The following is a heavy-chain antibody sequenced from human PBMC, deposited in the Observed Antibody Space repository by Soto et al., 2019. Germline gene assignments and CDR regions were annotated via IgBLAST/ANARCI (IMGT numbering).Heavy chain of an antibody. D-gene: IGHD1-1*01. Sequence: QTLSRTCDISGDSVSSNRSCWNWYRQTPSRGLEWLGRTYYKSKWYYTYAASVKSRITVSPDTSKNQFSLQLTSVTPEDTAVYYCARGSWDDVSGHYVMDVWDKGTTVTVSS. CDR1: GDSVSSNRSC. V-gene: IGHV6-1*01. J-gene: IGHJ6*04. CDR3: ARGSWDDVSGHYVMDV. CDR2: TYYKSKWYY.